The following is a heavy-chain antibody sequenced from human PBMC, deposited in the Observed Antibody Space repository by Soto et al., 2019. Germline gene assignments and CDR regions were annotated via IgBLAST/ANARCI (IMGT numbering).Heavy chain of an antibody. J-gene: IGHJ6*02. CDR3: ARDPGYDILTGYHYGMDV. Sequence: LXLSGAASVFTFSSYIMNWVRQAPGKGLEWVSSISSSSSYIYYADSVKGRFTISRDNAKNSLYLQMNSLRAEDTAVYYCARDPGYDILTGYHYGMDVWGQGTTVTVSS. CDR2: ISSSSSYI. V-gene: IGHV3-21*01. D-gene: IGHD3-9*01. CDR1: VFTFSSYI.